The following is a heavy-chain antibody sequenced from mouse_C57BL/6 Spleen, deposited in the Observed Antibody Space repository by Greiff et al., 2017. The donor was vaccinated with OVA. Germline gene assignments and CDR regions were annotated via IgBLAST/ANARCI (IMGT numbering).Heavy chain of an antibody. D-gene: IGHD1-1*01. CDR1: GYTFTSYW. J-gene: IGHJ1*03. V-gene: IGHV1-69*01. Sequence: VKLQQPGAELVMPGASVKLSCKASGYTFTSYWMHWVKQRPGQGLEWIGEIDPSDSYTNYNQKFKGKSTLTVDKSSSTAYMQLSSLTSEDSAVYYCARRYYGSSYGYFDVWGTGTTVTVSS. CDR3: ARRYYGSSYGYFDV. CDR2: IDPSDSYT.